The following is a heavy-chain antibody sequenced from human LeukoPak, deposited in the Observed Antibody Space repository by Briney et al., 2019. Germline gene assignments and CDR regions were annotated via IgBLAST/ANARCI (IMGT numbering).Heavy chain of an antibody. D-gene: IGHD3-22*01. CDR1: GGTFSSYA. CDR2: IIPIFGTA. CDR3: ARDDSSGYPTDY. Sequence: SVKVSCKASGGTFSSYAISWVRQAPGQGLEWMGGIIPIFGTANYAQKFQGRVTITSDKSTSTDYMELSSLRTEDTAVYYCARDDSSGYPTDYWGQGTLVTVSS. V-gene: IGHV1-69*06. J-gene: IGHJ4*02.